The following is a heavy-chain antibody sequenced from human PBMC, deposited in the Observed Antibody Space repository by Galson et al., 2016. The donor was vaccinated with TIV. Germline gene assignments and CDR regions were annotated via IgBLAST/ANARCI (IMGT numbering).Heavy chain of an antibody. CDR3: ARGHYYDTSGYSFDF. Sequence: SVKVSCKASGYTFTSYGISWVRQAPGQGLEWMGWISPYNGNTNYAQKFQGRVTMTTDTSTSTAYVELRSLRSDDTAVYYCARGHYYDTSGYSFDFWGQGTLVTVSS. J-gene: IGHJ4*02. V-gene: IGHV1-18*01. CDR2: ISPYNGNT. CDR1: GYTFTSYG. D-gene: IGHD3-22*01.